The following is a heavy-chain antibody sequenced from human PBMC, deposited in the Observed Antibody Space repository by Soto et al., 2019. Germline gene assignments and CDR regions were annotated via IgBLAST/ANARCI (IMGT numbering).Heavy chain of an antibody. CDR1: GGSFSGYY. CDR3: ARGGCSGGSCYWFDP. J-gene: IGHJ5*02. Sequence: SETLSLTCAVYGGSFSGYYWSWIRQPPGKGLEWIGEINHSGSTNYNPSLKTRVTISVDTSKNQFSLKLNSVTAADTAVYYCARGGCSGGSCYWFDPWGQGTLVTVSS. CDR2: INHSGST. D-gene: IGHD2-15*01. V-gene: IGHV4-34*01.